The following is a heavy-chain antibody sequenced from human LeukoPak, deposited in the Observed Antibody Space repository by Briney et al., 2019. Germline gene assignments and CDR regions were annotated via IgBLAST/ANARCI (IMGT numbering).Heavy chain of an antibody. J-gene: IGHJ4*02. Sequence: WNSGSIGYADSVKGRFTISRDNAKNSLYLQVNSLRAEDTALYYCAKAQGYYDSSGPLDYWGQGTLVTVSS. CDR2: WNSGSI. D-gene: IGHD3-22*01. CDR3: AKAQGYYDSSGPLDY. V-gene: IGHV3-9*01.